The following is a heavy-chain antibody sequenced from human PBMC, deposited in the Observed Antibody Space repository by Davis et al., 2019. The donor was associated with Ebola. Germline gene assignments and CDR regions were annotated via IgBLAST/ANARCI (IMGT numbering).Heavy chain of an antibody. CDR1: GYTFTSYD. Sequence: AASVKVSCKASGYTFTSYDINWVRQAPGQGLEWMGWINPNSGGTNYAQKFQGWVTMTRDTSISTAYMELSRLRSDDTAVYYCARGQWFGELFDIPFYYYYGMDAWGQGTTVTVSS. D-gene: IGHD3-10*01. CDR2: INPNSGGT. J-gene: IGHJ6*02. V-gene: IGHV1-2*04. CDR3: ARGQWFGELFDIPFYYYYGMDA.